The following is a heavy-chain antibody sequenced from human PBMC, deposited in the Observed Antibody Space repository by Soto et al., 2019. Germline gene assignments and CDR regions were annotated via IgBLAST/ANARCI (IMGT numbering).Heavy chain of an antibody. V-gene: IGHV1-69*02. Sequence: SVKVSCKASGGTFSNYTISWVRQAPGQGLEWMGRIIPILGIANYAQKFQGRVTITADKSTSTAYMELSSLRSEDTAVYYCARGMIPRRDGYNYRVPSLFDYWGQGTLVTVSS. CDR1: GGTFSNYT. J-gene: IGHJ4*02. CDR2: IIPILGIA. CDR3: ARGMIPRRDGYNYRVPSLFDY. D-gene: IGHD5-12*01.